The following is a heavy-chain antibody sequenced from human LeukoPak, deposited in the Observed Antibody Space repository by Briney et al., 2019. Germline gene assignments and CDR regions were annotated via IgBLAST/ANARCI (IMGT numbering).Heavy chain of an antibody. J-gene: IGHJ4*02. D-gene: IGHD2-15*01. Sequence: GGSLRLSCAASGFTFDDYAMHWVRQAPGKGLEWVSGITWNSGSIGYADSVKGRFTISRDNAKNSLYLQMNSLRAEDTALYYCAKKGTAATFDYWGQGTLATVSS. V-gene: IGHV3-9*01. CDR3: AKKGTAATFDY. CDR1: GFTFDDYA. CDR2: ITWNSGSI.